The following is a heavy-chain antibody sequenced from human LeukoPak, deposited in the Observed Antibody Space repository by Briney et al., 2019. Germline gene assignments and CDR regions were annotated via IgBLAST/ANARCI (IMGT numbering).Heavy chain of an antibody. J-gene: IGHJ6*02. CDR3: AGASLGSSTTNMDV. CDR2: INPNSGGT. D-gene: IGHD2-2*01. CDR1: GYTFTGYY. V-gene: IGHV1-2*02. Sequence: GASVKVSCKASGYTFTGYYMHWVRQAPGQGLEWMGWINPNSGGTNYAQKFQGRVTMTRDTSISTAYMELSRLRSDDTAVYYCAGASLGSSTTNMDVWGQGTTVTVSS.